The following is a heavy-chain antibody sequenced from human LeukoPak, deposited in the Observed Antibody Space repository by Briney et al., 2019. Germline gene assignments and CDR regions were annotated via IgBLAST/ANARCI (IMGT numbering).Heavy chain of an antibody. V-gene: IGHV1-2*02. CDR2: INPNSGGT. Sequence: ASVKVSCKASGYTFTGYYMHWVRQAPGQGLEWMGWINPNSGGTNYAQKFQGRVTMTRDTSISTAYMELSRLRSDDTAVYYCARGSCSSTSCYGSYYYYYMDVWGKGTTVTISS. J-gene: IGHJ6*03. CDR1: GYTFTGYY. D-gene: IGHD2-2*01. CDR3: ARGSCSSTSCYGSYYYYYMDV.